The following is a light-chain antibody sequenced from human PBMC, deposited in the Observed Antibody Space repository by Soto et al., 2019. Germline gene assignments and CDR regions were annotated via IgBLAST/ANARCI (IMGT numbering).Light chain of an antibody. CDR2: DAS. Sequence: SVVTQSPATLSLSPGERATLSCWTSQSVDSQVAWYQQKVGQGPRLLIYDASNRATGVPARFSGSGSGTDFTLTISSLEPEDFAIYHCTQRRTWPWTSGQGTKVEIK. CDR1: QSVDSQ. J-gene: IGKJ1*01. V-gene: IGKV3-11*01. CDR3: TQRRTWPWT.